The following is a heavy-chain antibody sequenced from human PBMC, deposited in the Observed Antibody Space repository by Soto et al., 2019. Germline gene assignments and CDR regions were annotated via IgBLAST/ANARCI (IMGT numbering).Heavy chain of an antibody. J-gene: IGHJ4*02. V-gene: IGHV3-33*01. CDR1: GFTFSSYG. D-gene: IGHD4-17*01. CDR2: IWYDGSNK. CDR3: ARGTTTVTTVY. Sequence: PGGSLRLSCAASGFTFSSYGMHWVRQAPGKGLEWVAVIWYDGSNKYYADSVKGRFTISRDNSKNTLYLQMNSLRSEGTAVYYCARGTTTVTTVYWGQGTLVTVSS.